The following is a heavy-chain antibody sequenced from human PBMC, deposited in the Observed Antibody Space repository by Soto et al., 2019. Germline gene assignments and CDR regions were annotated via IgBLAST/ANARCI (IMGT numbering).Heavy chain of an antibody. J-gene: IGHJ4*02. CDR2: IIPIGGTA. Sequence: SVKVSCKTSGHTFSSYAINWVRQAPGQGLEWMGGIIPIGGTANYAQKWHGRVTITADEYTSTAYMELRSLRSEDTAVYYCARGRVVVIFTFDYWGQGTLVTVSS. CDR3: ARGRVVVIFTFDY. CDR1: GHTFSSYA. V-gene: IGHV1-69*13. D-gene: IGHD3-22*01.